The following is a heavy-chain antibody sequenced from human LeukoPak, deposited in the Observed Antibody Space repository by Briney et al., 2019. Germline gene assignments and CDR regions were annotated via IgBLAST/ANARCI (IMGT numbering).Heavy chain of an antibody. CDR2: MDPNTGNT. J-gene: IGHJ4*02. Sequence: GASVKVSCKASGYTFTNYDINWVRQATGQGLEWLGWMDPNTGNTGYAQKFQGRVTITRNTSISTAYMELSSLRSEDTAVYYCAAHRHYSSGWFDYWGQGTLVPVSS. D-gene: IGHD6-19*01. CDR1: GYTFTNYD. CDR3: AAHRHYSSGWFDY. V-gene: IGHV1-8*03.